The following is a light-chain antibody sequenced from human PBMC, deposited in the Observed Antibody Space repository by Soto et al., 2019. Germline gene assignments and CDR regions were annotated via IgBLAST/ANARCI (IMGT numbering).Light chain of an antibody. V-gene: IGKV1-5*03. CDR2: KAS. Sequence: DIQMTQSPSTLSASVGDRVTITCRASQSISSWLAWYQQKPGKAPKLLIYKASSLESGVPSRFSGSGSGTEFTLTISSLQPDDFATYYCQQYNSYWWPLTFGGGTKVEIK. J-gene: IGKJ4*01. CDR3: QQYNSYWWPLT. CDR1: QSISSW.